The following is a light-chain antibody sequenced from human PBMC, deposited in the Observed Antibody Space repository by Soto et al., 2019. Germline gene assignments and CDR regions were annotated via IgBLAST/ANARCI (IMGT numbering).Light chain of an antibody. CDR2: GAS. CDR1: QSVRSNY. CDR3: QQYGGSPYT. Sequence: EIVLTQSPGTLSLSPGERATLSCRASQSVRSNYLAWYQRKPGQAPRLLIYGASTRATGIPDRFSGTGSGTDFTLTISRLEPEDFAVYYCQQYGGSPYTFGQWTKLEIK. J-gene: IGKJ2*01. V-gene: IGKV3-20*01.